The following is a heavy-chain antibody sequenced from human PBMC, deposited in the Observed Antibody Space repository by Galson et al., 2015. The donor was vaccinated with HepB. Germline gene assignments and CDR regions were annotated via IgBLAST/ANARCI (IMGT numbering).Heavy chain of an antibody. J-gene: IGHJ5*02. CDR2: INQDGSEK. CDR3: AIGLESGNNVLRWWQTRNTCFDP. Sequence: SLRLSCAASGFNFRSFYMSWVRQGPGKGLEWVANINQDGSEKYYVGSVKGRFTIYRDNARNLLVLQLNRVRGEDTGVYYCAIGLESGNNVLRWWQTRNTCFDPWGQGTLVTVSS. CDR1: GFNFRSFY. D-gene: IGHD1-26*01. V-gene: IGHV3-7*01.